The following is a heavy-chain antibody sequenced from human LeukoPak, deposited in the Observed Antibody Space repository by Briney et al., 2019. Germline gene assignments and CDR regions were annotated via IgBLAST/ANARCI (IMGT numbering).Heavy chain of an antibody. CDR2: IIPMINTP. D-gene: IGHD4-17*01. V-gene: IGHV1-69*13. CDR3: AIFQGTYGDNDNDF. Sequence: SVKVSCKASGGTFSSYAISWVRQAPGKGLEWMGGIIPMINTPKYAQRFQGRVSITADESTSTGYMEVSSLRSEDTAVYYCAIFQGTYGDNDNDFWGQGTLVTVSS. J-gene: IGHJ4*02. CDR1: GGTFSSYA.